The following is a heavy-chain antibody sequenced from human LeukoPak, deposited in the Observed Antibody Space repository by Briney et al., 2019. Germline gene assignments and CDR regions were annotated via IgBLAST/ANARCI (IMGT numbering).Heavy chain of an antibody. V-gene: IGHV1-8*03. CDR2: MNPNSGNT. D-gene: IGHD3-22*01. CDR1: GYTFTSYD. Sequence: GASVKVSCKASGYTFTSYDINWVRQATGQGLEWMGWMNPNSGNTGYAQKFQGRVTITRNTSISTAYMGLSSLRSEDTAVYYCARGLYYYDSSGYSDAFDIWGQGTMVTVSS. J-gene: IGHJ3*02. CDR3: ARGLYYYDSSGYSDAFDI.